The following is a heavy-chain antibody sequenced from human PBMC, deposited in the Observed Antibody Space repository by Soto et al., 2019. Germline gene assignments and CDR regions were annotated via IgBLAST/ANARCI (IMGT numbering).Heavy chain of an antibody. CDR1: GYNFAGYW. J-gene: IGHJ4*02. CDR2: IYPSDSDT. D-gene: IGHD3-3*01. V-gene: IGHV5-51*01. Sequence: GESLKISCKGSGYNFAGYWIAWVRQMPGKGLELMGIIYPSDSDTRYRPSFQGQVTVSADKSISSAYLQWSSLRASDTAMYYCSIGGVSTRSFDYWCQGTPVSVFS. CDR3: SIGGVSTRSFDY.